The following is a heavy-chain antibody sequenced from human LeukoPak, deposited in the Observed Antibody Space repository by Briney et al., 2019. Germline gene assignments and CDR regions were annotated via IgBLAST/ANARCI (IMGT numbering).Heavy chain of an antibody. D-gene: IGHD2-21*01. V-gene: IGHV3-23*01. CDR3: AKIEVIANWYFDI. CDR2: ISRGGDMT. CDR1: GFAFGNTG. Sequence: GGFLRLSCAASGFAFGNTGMSWVRQTPGTGLEWVSSISRGGDMTFYADSVRGRFTVSRDNSINTLYLQMNSLRAEDTAVYFCAKIEVIANWYFDIWGRGTLVTVSS. J-gene: IGHJ2*01.